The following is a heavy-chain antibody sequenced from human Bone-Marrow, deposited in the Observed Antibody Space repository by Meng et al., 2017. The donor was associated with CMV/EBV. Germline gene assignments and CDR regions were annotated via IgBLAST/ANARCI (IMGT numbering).Heavy chain of an antibody. CDR3: ARDYCSSTSCYYYYYYYGMDV. D-gene: IGHD2-2*01. Sequence: GGSLRLSCAASGFTFSSYSMNWVRQAPGKGLEWVSSISSSSSYIYYADSVKGRFTISRDNAKNSLYLQMNSLRAEDTAVYYCARDYCSSTSCYYYYYYYGMDVWGQGTTVTVYS. CDR1: GFTFSSYS. V-gene: IGHV3-21*01. J-gene: IGHJ6*02. CDR2: ISSSSSYI.